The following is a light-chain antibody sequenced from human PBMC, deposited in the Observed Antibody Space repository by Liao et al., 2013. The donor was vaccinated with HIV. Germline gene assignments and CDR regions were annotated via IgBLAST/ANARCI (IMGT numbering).Light chain of an antibody. Sequence: SYALTQPPAVSLAPGKTATITCEGVNLASQSVHWYQQRPGQAPVVVMYYDSDRPSGVPERFSGSRSGNTATLTISRVEAGDEADYYCQVWDRSSDHQVFGGGTKLTVL. CDR3: QVWDRSSDHQV. CDR1: NLASQS. CDR2: YDS. V-gene: IGLV3-21*01. J-gene: IGLJ2*01.